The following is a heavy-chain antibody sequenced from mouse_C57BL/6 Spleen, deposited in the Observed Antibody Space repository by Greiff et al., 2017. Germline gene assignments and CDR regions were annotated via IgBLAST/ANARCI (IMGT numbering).Heavy chain of an antibody. Sequence: VKLVESGAELARPGASVKLSCKASGYTFTSYGISWVKQRTGQGLEWIGEIYPRSGNTYYNEKFKGKATLTADKSSSTAYMELRSLTSEDSAVYFCARHYDDEAWFAYWGQGTLVTVSA. D-gene: IGHD2-4*01. V-gene: IGHV1-81*01. CDR2: IYPRSGNT. CDR3: ARHYDDEAWFAY. J-gene: IGHJ3*01. CDR1: GYTFTSYG.